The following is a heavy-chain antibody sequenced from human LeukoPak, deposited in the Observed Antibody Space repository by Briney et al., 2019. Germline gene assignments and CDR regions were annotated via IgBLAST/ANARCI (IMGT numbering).Heavy chain of an antibody. CDR1: GYTFTSYG. D-gene: IGHD6-25*01. J-gene: IGHJ5*02. CDR2: INPNSGST. Sequence: ASVKVSCKASGYTFTSYGISWVRQAPGQGLEWMGWINPNSGSTNYSQKFQGRVTMTRDTSISTAYMDLSRLTSDDTAVYYCARMSARLNWFDPWGQGTLVTVSS. V-gene: IGHV1-2*02. CDR3: ARMSARLNWFDP.